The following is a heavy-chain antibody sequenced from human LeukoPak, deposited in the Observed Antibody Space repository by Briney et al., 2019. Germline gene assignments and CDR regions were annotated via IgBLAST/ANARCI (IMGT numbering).Heavy chain of an antibody. CDR1: GGSFSDHY. CDR3: ARSEQWLPFDAFDI. D-gene: IGHD6-19*01. Sequence: SETLSLTCTVYGGSFSDHYWNWIRQPPGKGLEWIGEINHSGSTNYNPSLKSRVTISVDTSKNQFSLKLSSVTAADTAVYYCARSEQWLPFDAFDIWGQGTMVTVSS. J-gene: IGHJ3*02. V-gene: IGHV4-34*01. CDR2: INHSGST.